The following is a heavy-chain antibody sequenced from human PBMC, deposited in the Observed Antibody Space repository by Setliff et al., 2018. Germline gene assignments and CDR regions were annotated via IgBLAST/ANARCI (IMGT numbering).Heavy chain of an antibody. CDR2: IYTRGST. J-gene: IGHJ4*02. CDR1: GGSINEANYY. Sequence: SETLSLTCTVSGGSINEANYYWSWIRQPTGKGLEWIGHIYTRGSTYYNPSLKSRVTISVDTSKNQFSLKLSSVTAADTAVFYCARLSGYYFDYWGQGTLVTVSS. V-gene: IGHV4-61*09. CDR3: ARLSGYYFDY. D-gene: IGHD3-22*01.